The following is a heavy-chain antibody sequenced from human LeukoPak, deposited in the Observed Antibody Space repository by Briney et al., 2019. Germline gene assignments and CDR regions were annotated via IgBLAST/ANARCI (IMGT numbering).Heavy chain of an antibody. J-gene: IGHJ5*02. CDR1: GGTFSSYA. CDR3: ARDRLGWFDP. D-gene: IGHD5/OR15-5a*01. V-gene: IGHV1-69*13. CDR2: IIPIFGTA. Sequence: SVKVSCKASGGTFSSYAISWVRQAPGQGPEWMGGIIPIFGTANYAQKFQGRVTITADESTSTAYMELSSLRSEDTAVYYCARDRLGWFDPWGQGTLVTVSS.